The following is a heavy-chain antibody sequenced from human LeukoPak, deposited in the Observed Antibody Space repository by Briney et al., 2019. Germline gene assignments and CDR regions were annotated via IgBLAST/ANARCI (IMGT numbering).Heavy chain of an antibody. D-gene: IGHD3-16*02. CDR2: ISYDGSNK. Sequence: GGSLRLSCAASGFTFSSYAMHWVRQAPGKGLEWVAVISYDGSNKYYADSAKGRFTISRDNSKNTLYLQMNSLRAEDTAVYYCARDSYVWGSYRYPGGYWGQGTLVTVSS. V-gene: IGHV3-30-3*01. CDR3: ARDSYVWGSYRYPGGY. J-gene: IGHJ4*02. CDR1: GFTFSSYA.